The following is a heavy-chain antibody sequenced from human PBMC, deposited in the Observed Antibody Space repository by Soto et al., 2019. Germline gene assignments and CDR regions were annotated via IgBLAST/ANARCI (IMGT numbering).Heavy chain of an antibody. Sequence: VQLLESGGGLVQPGGSLRLSCAASGFTFSSYAMSWVRQAPGKGLEWVSAISGSGGSTYYADSVKGRFTISRDNSKNTLYLQMNSLRAEDTAVYYCAKATGKYYYDSSTLDYWGQGTLVIVSS. CDR2: ISGSGGST. V-gene: IGHV3-23*01. J-gene: IGHJ4*02. CDR1: GFTFSSYA. CDR3: AKATGKYYYDSSTLDY. D-gene: IGHD3-22*01.